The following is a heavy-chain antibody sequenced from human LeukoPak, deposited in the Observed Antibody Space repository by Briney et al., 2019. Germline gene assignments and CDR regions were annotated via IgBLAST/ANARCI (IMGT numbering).Heavy chain of an antibody. Sequence: ASVKVSCKASGYTFTSYGISWVRQAPGQGLEWMGWISAYNGNTNYAQKLQGRVTMTTDTSTSTAYMELRSLRSDDTAVYYCAREKDYYGSGSYDHWYFDLWGRGTLVTVSS. CDR3: AREKDYYGSGSYDHWYFDL. V-gene: IGHV1-18*01. J-gene: IGHJ2*01. CDR1: GYTFTSYG. D-gene: IGHD3-10*01. CDR2: ISAYNGNT.